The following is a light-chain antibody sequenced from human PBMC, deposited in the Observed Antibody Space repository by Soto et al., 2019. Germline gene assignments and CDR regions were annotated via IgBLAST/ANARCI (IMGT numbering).Light chain of an antibody. Sequence: QSVLTQPPSASGSPGQSATISCTGTSSDVGGYNYVSWYQQHPGKAPKLMIYEVTKRPSGVPDRFSGSKSGNTASLTVSGLQAEDEADDYCSSYAGSNTFVVFGGGTTLTV. CDR1: SSDVGGYNY. CDR2: EVT. CDR3: SSYAGSNTFVV. V-gene: IGLV2-8*01. J-gene: IGLJ2*01.